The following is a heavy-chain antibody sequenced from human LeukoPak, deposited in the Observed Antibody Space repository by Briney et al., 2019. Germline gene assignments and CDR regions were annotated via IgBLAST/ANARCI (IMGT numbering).Heavy chain of an antibody. CDR3: VRDSSKATTLDAFDI. D-gene: IGHD1-26*01. CDR1: GFTFSSFE. J-gene: IGHJ3*02. V-gene: IGHV3-48*03. Sequence: GGSLRLSCAASGFTFSSFEMNWVRQAPGKGLEWVSYVSRRGGSTYYADSVQGRFTFSRDNAKNTLYLQMSSLRAEDTAVYYCVRDSSKATTLDAFDIWGQGTVVTVSS. CDR2: VSRRGGST.